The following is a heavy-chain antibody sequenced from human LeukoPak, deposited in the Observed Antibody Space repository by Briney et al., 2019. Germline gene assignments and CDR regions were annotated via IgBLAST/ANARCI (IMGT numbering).Heavy chain of an antibody. CDR1: GFTFRSYE. V-gene: IGHV3-48*03. CDR2: ISSRSSTI. Sequence: GGSLRLSCAVSGFTFRSYEMNWVRQAPGKGLEWLSYISSRSSTIYYADSVKGRFTISRDNAQNSLYLQMNSLRAEDTALYYCARDMYDNGWSSFDYWGQGTLVTVSS. D-gene: IGHD3-10*01. CDR3: ARDMYDNGWSSFDY. J-gene: IGHJ4*02.